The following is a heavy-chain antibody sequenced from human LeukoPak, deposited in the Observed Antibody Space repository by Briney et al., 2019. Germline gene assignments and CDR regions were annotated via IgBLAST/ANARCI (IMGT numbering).Heavy chain of an antibody. D-gene: IGHD2-15*01. CDR2: IYYSGST. Sequence: SETLSLTCTVSGGSISSSSYYWGWIRQPPGKGLEWIGSIYYSGSTYYNPSLKSRVTISVDTSKNQFSLKLSSETAADTAVYYCARHREKREYCSGGSCYVLYFAYWGQGTLVTVSS. V-gene: IGHV4-39*01. CDR3: ARHREKREYCSGGSCYVLYFAY. CDR1: GGSISSSSYY. J-gene: IGHJ4*02.